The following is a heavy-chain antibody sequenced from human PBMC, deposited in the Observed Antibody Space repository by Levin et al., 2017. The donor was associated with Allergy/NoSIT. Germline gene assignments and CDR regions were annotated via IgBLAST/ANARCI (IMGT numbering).Heavy chain of an antibody. CDR3: ARGSPPSGYCSGGSCYREYFQH. Sequence: LSLTCAASGFTFSDHYMDWVRQAPGKGLEWVGRTRNKANSYTTEYAASVKGRFTISRDDSKNSLYLQMNSLKTEDTAVYYCARGSPPSGYCSGGSCYREYFQHWGQGTLVTVSS. CDR2: TRNKANSYTT. CDR1: GFTFSDHY. J-gene: IGHJ1*01. D-gene: IGHD2-15*01. V-gene: IGHV3-72*01.